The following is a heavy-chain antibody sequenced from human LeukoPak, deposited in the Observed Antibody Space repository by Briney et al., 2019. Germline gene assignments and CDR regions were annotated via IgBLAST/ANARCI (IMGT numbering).Heavy chain of an antibody. Sequence: GGSLRLSCAASGLIVSSNYMSWVRQAPGKGLEWVSIIYSGGSTYYADSVKGRFAISRDNSKNTLYLQMSSLRAEDTAVYYCVRLGYCSSNKCYFDNWGQGTLVTVSS. CDR1: GLIVSSNY. V-gene: IGHV3-53*05. J-gene: IGHJ4*02. D-gene: IGHD2-2*01. CDR3: VRLGYCSSNKCYFDN. CDR2: IYSGGST.